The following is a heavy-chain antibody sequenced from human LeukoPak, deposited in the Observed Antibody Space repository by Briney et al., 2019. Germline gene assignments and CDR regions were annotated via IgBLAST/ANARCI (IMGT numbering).Heavy chain of an antibody. J-gene: IGHJ4*02. D-gene: IGHD2-21*02. CDR3: ATAWNCGGDCDYFDY. CDR1: GYTLTELS. Sequence: ASVKVSCKVSGYTLTELSMHWVRQAPGKGLEWMGGFDPEDGETIYAQKFQGRVTMTEDTSTDTAYMELSSLRSEDTAVYYCATAWNCGGDCDYFDYWGQGTLVTVSS. CDR2: FDPEDGET. V-gene: IGHV1-24*01.